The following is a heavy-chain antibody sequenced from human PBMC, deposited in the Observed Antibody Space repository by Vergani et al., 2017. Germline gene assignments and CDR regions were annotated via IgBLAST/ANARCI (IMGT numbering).Heavy chain of an antibody. CDR1: GYSISSGYY. J-gene: IGHJ5*02. CDR2: IYHSGST. CDR3: ARLASVRGVITQNWFDP. V-gene: IGHV4-38-2*01. Sequence: QVQLQESGPGLVKPSETLSLTCAVSGYSISSGYYWGWIRQPPGQGLEWIGSIYHSGSTYYNPSLKGRVTISVDTSKNQFSLKLSSVTAADTAVYYCARLASVRGVITQNWFDPWGQGTLVTVSS. D-gene: IGHD3-10*01.